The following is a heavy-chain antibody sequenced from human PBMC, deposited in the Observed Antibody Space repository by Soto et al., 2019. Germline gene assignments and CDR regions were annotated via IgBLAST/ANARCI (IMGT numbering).Heavy chain of an antibody. Sequence: QVQLVQSETEVRKPGSSVKVSCRASGGTFGSNAISWVRQAPGQGLEWMGNIIPIFGTTKSSQNFQGRVTITADESTNIAYMELSSLRSEDTAIYFCAREGYTFGPGAVSGAFDIWGQGTMVTVSS. J-gene: IGHJ3*02. D-gene: IGHD1-1*01. CDR3: AREGYTFGPGAVSGAFDI. CDR1: GGTFGSNA. CDR2: IIPIFGTT. V-gene: IGHV1-69*15.